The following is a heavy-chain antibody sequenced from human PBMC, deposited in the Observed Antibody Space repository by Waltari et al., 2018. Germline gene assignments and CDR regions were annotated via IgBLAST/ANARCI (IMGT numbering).Heavy chain of an antibody. CDR1: GGSFSGYY. V-gene: IGHV4-34*01. Sequence: QVQLQQWGAGLLKPSETLSLTCAVYGGSFSGYYWSWIRQHPGKGLEWFGESSHSGSTNYVPSVKGRVTISVDTSKNQFYLKLSSVTAADTAVYYCARRAVKRFGEVCVDYWGQGTLVTVSS. CDR2: SSHSGST. J-gene: IGHJ4*02. D-gene: IGHD3-10*01. CDR3: ARRAVKRFGEVCVDY.